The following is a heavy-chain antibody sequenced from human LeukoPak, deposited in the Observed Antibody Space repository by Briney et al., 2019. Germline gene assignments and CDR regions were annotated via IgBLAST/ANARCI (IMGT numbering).Heavy chain of an antibody. D-gene: IGHD3-3*02. V-gene: IGHV3-7*01. CDR2: IKQDGSER. CDR3: ARQHWSYGMDV. CDR1: GFTFSSYW. Sequence: TGGSLRLSCAASGFTFSSYWMSWVRQAPGKGLEWVANIKQDGSERYYVDSVKGRFTISRDNAKNSLYLQMNSLRAEDTAVYHCARQHWSYGMDVWGQGTTVTVSS. J-gene: IGHJ6*02.